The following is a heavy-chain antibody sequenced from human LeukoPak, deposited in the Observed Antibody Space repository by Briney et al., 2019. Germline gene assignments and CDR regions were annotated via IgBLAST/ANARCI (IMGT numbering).Heavy chain of an antibody. CDR2: INSNSGGT. CDR1: GYTFTDYY. V-gene: IGHV1-2*02. D-gene: IGHD4-17*01. CDR3: ARENDYGNNWFDP. Sequence: ASVKLSCKSSGYTFTDYYIHWVRQAPGQGLEWMGWINSNSGGTNYAQKFQGRVTMTRDTSTRTVYMELSSLRSDDTAVYYCARENDYGNNWFDPWGQGTLVTVSS. J-gene: IGHJ5*02.